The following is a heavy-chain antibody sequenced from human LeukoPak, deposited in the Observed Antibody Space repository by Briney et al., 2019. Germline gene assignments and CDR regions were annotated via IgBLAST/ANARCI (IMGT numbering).Heavy chain of an antibody. V-gene: IGHV1-2*02. Sequence: ASVKVSCEASGYTFTGYYTHWVRQAPGQGLEWMGGINPNSGGTNYAQKFQGRVTMTRDTSISTAYMELSRLRSDDTAVYYCARGEYYYDSRFDYWGQGTLVTVSS. CDR1: GYTFTGYY. CDR3: ARGEYYYDSRFDY. D-gene: IGHD3-22*01. CDR2: INPNSGGT. J-gene: IGHJ4*02.